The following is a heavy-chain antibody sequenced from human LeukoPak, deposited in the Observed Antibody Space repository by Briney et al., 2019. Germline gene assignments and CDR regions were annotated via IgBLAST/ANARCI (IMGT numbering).Heavy chain of an antibody. CDR1: GGSFSGYY. V-gene: IGHV4-34*09. CDR2: INHSGST. D-gene: IGHD2-2*02. CDR3: ARVVIGYCSSTSCYTDDYYYYMDV. J-gene: IGHJ6*03. Sequence: PSETLSLTCAVYGGSFSGYYWSWIRQPPGKGLEWIGEINHSGSTNYNPSLKSRVTISVDTSKNQFSLKLSSVTAADTAVYYCARVVIGYCSSTSCYTDDYYYYMDVWGKGTTVTVSS.